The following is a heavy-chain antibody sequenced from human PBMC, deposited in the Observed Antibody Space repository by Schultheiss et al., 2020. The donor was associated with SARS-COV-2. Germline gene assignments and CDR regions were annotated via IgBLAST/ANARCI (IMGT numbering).Heavy chain of an antibody. J-gene: IGHJ4*02. V-gene: IGHV3-48*03. CDR2: ISSSGSTI. CDR3: ATDDQTVTLRYLEY. CDR1: GFTFSSYE. Sequence: GGSLRLSCAASGFTFSSYEMNWVRQAPGKGLEWVSYISSSGSTIYYADSVKGRFTISRDNAKNSLYLQMNSLRAEDTAVYYCATDDQTVTLRYLEYWGQGTLVTVSS. D-gene: IGHD4-17*01.